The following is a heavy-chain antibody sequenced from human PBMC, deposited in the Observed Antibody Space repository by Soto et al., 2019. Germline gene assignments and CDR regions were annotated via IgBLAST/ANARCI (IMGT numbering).Heavy chain of an antibody. CDR2: ISDDGVSK. V-gene: IGHV3-30*03. CDR3: ARAYYFGSGTSYTLYY. D-gene: IGHD3-10*01. CDR1: GFTFSNYG. J-gene: IGHJ4*02. Sequence: GGSLRLSCAASGFTFSNYGMHWVRQAPGKGLEWVAVISDDGVSKYYADSVQGRFTISRDNSESAVFLQMNSLRPDDTALYFCARAYYFGSGTSYTLYYWGQGTQVTVSA.